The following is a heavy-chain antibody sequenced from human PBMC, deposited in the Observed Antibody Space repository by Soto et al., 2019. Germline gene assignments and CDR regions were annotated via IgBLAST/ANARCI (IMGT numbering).Heavy chain of an antibody. Sequence: SVKVSCKASGFTFTSSAVQWVRQARGQRLEWIGWIVVGSGNTNYAQKFQERVTITRDMSTSTAYMELSSLRSEDTAVYYCAAGRAGSIYAFDIWGQGTMVTVSS. CDR3: AAGRAGSIYAFDI. J-gene: IGHJ3*02. V-gene: IGHV1-58*01. D-gene: IGHD3-10*01. CDR1: GFTFTSSA. CDR2: IVVGSGNT.